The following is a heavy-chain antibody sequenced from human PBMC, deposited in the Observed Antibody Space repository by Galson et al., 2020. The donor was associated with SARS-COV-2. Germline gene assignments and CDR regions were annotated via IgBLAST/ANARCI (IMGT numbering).Heavy chain of an antibody. D-gene: IGHD2-15*01. CDR1: GGSISSYY. Sequence: SETLSLTCTVSGGSISSYYWSWIRQPPGKGLEWIGYIYYSGSTHYNPSLKSRVTISVDTSKNQFSLKLSSVTAADTAVYYCARDQVDCSGGSCYSPEDYYGMDVWGQGTTVTVSS. J-gene: IGHJ6*02. CDR3: ARDQVDCSGGSCYSPEDYYGMDV. V-gene: IGHV4-59*01. CDR2: IYYSGST.